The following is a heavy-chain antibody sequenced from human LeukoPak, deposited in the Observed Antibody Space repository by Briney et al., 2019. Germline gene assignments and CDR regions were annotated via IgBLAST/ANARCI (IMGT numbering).Heavy chain of an antibody. CDR3: ARGEWLLDPGDY. CDR1: GFTLRSHY. D-gene: IGHD5-24*01. V-gene: IGHV3-7*01. Sequence: GGSLRLSCAASGFTLRSHYMSWLRQAPGKGLEWVANIRQDGKYMSYVGSVKGRFTISRDNAKNSLYLQMSSLRAEDTAVYYCARGEWLLDPGDYWGQGTLVTVSS. CDR2: IRQDGKYM. J-gene: IGHJ4*02.